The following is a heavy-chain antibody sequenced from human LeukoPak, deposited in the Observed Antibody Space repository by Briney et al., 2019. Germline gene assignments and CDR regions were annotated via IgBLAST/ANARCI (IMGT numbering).Heavy chain of an antibody. CDR1: GGSIGTYY. J-gene: IGHJ3*02. CDR3: ARDNVSGWYEAGAFDI. D-gene: IGHD6-19*01. Sequence: SETLSLTCTVSGGSIGTYYWSWVRQSPGKGLEWIGYIYVTGNRYNPYLQSRVTISVDTSRNQFFLKMSSVTAADTAVYYCARDNVSGWYEAGAFDIWGQGTMVTVSS. CDR2: IYVTGN. V-gene: IGHV4-4*09.